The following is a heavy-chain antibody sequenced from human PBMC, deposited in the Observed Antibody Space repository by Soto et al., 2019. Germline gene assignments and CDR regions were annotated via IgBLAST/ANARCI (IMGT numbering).Heavy chain of an antibody. CDR2: IYYSGST. Sequence: PSETLSLTCTVSGGSISSYYWSWIRQPPGKGLEWIGCIYYSGSTNYNPSLKSRVTISVDTTKNQFSLKLSSVTAADTAVYYCARDHGRDGYNLYYWGQGTLVTVSS. V-gene: IGHV4-59*01. CDR1: GGSISSYY. J-gene: IGHJ4*02. D-gene: IGHD5-12*01. CDR3: ARDHGRDGYNLYY.